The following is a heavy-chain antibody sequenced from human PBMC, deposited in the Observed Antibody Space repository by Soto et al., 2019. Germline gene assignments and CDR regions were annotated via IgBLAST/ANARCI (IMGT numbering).Heavy chain of an antibody. CDR1: GFTFSSYS. Sequence: GGSLRLSCAASGFTFSSYSMNWVRQAPGKGLEWVSSISSSSSYIYYADSVKGQFTISRDNAKNSLYLQMNSLRAEDTAVYYCARTWSDAVAGILYYYGMDVWGQGTTVTVSS. V-gene: IGHV3-21*01. J-gene: IGHJ6*02. CDR2: ISSSSSYI. D-gene: IGHD6-19*01. CDR3: ARTWSDAVAGILYYYGMDV.